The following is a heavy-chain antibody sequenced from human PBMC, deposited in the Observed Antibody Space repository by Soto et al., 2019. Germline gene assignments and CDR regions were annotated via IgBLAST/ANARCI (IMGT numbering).Heavy chain of an antibody. CDR1: GFTFSSYW. D-gene: IGHD1-1*01. CDR2: IYHSGST. J-gene: IGHJ6*02. Sequence: PGGSLRLSCAASGFTFSSYWMNWVRQPPGKGLEWIGEIYHSGSTNYNPSLKSRVTISVDKSKNQFSLKLSSVTAADTAVYYCARAGGETGYYGMDVWGQGTTVTVSS. V-gene: IGHV4-4*02. CDR3: ARAGGETGYYGMDV.